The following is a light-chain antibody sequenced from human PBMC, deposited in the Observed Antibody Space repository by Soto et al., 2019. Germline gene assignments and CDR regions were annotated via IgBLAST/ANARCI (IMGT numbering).Light chain of an antibody. Sequence: ENVLPQSPGTLSLSPGERATLSCRASQSVSSSFLAWYQQKPGQAPRLLIYGASSRATGIPDRFSGSGSGTDFTLTISRLEPEDFATYYCQQINSYPITFGQGTRLEIK. CDR1: QSVSSSF. CDR3: QQINSYPIT. CDR2: GAS. V-gene: IGKV3-20*01. J-gene: IGKJ5*01.